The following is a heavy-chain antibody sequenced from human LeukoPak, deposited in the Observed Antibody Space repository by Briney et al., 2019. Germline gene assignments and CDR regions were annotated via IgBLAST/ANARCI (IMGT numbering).Heavy chain of an antibody. D-gene: IGHD3-22*01. J-gene: IGHJ4*02. CDR1: GGSISSGGYY. CDR2: IYYSGST. CDR3: ARAGLRDSSGYYFFDY. Sequence: SQTLSLTCTVSGGSISSGGYYWSWIRQHPGKGLEWIGYIYYSGSTYYNPSLKSRVTISVDTSKNQFSLKLSSVTAADTAVYYCARAGLRDSSGYYFFDYWGQGTLVTVSS. V-gene: IGHV4-31*03.